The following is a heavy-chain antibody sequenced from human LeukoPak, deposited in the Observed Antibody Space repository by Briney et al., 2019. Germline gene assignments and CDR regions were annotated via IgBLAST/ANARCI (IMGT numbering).Heavy chain of an antibody. Sequence: ASVKVSCKASGYTFTSDDLNWVRQATGQGPEWIGWMNPNSGNTGYAQKFQGRVTLTRSTSISTAYMELRSLTSEDTAVYYCARDYGGNSGWFDPWGQGTLVTVSS. D-gene: IGHD2-21*01. CDR3: ARDYGGNSGWFDP. J-gene: IGHJ5*02. CDR2: MNPNSGNT. V-gene: IGHV1-8*01. CDR1: GYTFTSDD.